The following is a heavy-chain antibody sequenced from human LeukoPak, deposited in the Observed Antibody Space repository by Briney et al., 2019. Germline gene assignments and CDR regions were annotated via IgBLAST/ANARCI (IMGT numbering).Heavy chain of an antibody. CDR3: ARSSDYVFDY. D-gene: IGHD4-17*01. Sequence: GESLKISCKGSGYSFSGNWIGWVRQMPRKGLEWMGVIYPGDSDTRYSLSFQGQVIISADKPISTAYLQWSSLKASDTAMYYCARSSDYVFDYWGQGTLVTVSS. CDR1: GYSFSGNW. CDR2: IYPGDSDT. V-gene: IGHV5-51*04. J-gene: IGHJ4*02.